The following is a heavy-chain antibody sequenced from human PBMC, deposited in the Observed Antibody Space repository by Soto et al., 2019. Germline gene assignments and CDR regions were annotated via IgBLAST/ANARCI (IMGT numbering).Heavy chain of an antibody. CDR3: ALRSMAVVPEY. D-gene: IGHD3-22*01. J-gene: IGHJ4*02. V-gene: IGHV4-59*01. CDR2: LYYGRSA. CDR1: GDSISSYY. Sequence: QVQLQESGPGLVKPSETLSLTCAVSGDSISSYYCMWIRQPPGKELESIGYLYYGRSANYNPSLRSRGTLSVDTATNQCSLTLISMTAADTAVYYCALRSMAVVPEYWGQGTLVTVSS.